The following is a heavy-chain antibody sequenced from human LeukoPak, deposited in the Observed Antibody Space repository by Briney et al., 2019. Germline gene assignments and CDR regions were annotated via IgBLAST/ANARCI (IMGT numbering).Heavy chain of an antibody. V-gene: IGHV3-30*04. CDR2: ISHDGRTK. Sequence: PGKSLTLSCVVSGFNFDNFALHWVRQPLGKGLEWVAVISHDGRTKYYADSMKGRITISRDNSKNTLFLQMNNLRSEDTAVYFCARPSPPGEVYHPPDHWGQGTLVTVSS. CDR3: ARPSPPGEVYHPPDH. D-gene: IGHD5/OR15-5a*01. J-gene: IGHJ4*02. CDR1: GFNFDNFA.